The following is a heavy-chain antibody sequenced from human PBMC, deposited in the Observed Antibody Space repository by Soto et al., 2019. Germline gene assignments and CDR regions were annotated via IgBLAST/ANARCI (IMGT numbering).Heavy chain of an antibody. CDR2: ISAYNGKK. Sequence: GASVKVSCKASGYTFTSYGISWVPQAPGQGLERMGWISAYNGKKNFAQKLQGRVTMTTDTSTSTAYMELRSLRSDDTALYYFARRGQWLDAYDAFDIWGQGTMVTVSS. D-gene: IGHD6-19*01. J-gene: IGHJ3*02. V-gene: IGHV1-18*01. CDR3: ARRGQWLDAYDAFDI. CDR1: GYTFTSYG.